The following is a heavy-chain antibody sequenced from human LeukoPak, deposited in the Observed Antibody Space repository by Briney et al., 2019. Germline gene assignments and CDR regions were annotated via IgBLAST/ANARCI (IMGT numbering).Heavy chain of an antibody. V-gene: IGHV3-53*01. Sequence: PGGSLRLSCAASGFTVSGTYMSGVRQAPGKGLEWVSVIYSAGDTFSADSVKGRFTISRDNSKNTLFLQMDSLRGEDTAVYYCATVDYSSSPPQPIWGQGTLVTVSS. CDR3: ATVDYSSSPPQPI. J-gene: IGHJ4*02. CDR1: GFTVSGTY. CDR2: IYSAGDT. D-gene: IGHD6-6*01.